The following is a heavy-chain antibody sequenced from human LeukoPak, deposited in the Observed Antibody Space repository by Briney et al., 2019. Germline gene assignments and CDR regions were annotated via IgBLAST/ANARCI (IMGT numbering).Heavy chain of an antibody. J-gene: IGHJ6*03. V-gene: IGHV1-46*01. CDR1: GYTFTSYY. D-gene: IGHD3-10*01. Sequence: GASVKVSCKASGYTFTSYYMHWVRQAPGQGLEWMGIINPSGGSTSYAQKFQGRVTITTDESTSTAYMELSSLRSEDTAVYYCARAGHPGSYYYYMDVWGKGTTVTVSS. CDR2: INPSGGST. CDR3: ARAGHPGSYYYYMDV.